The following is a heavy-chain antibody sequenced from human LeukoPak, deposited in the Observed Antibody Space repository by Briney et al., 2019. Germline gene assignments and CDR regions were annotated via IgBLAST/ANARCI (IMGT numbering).Heavy chain of an antibody. CDR1: GGSFSDHY. D-gene: IGHD5-18*01. CDR2: INHSGTT. Sequence: SETLSLTCAVYGGSFSDHYWNWIRQPPGKRLEWIGEINHSGTTNYNASLKSRVTISVDTSKNHFSLKLNSMTAADTAVYYCARKASHFSYGLRAIDYWGQGNLVTVSS. J-gene: IGHJ4*02. CDR3: ARKASHFSYGLRAIDY. V-gene: IGHV4-34*01.